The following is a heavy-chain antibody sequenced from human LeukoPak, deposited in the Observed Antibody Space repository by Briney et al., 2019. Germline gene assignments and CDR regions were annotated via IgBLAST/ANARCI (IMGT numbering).Heavy chain of an antibody. Sequence: GESLKISCKGSGYSFTSYWIGWVRQMPGKGLEWMGIIYPGDSDTRYGPSFQGQVTISADKSISTAYLQWSSLKASDTAMYYCARPADTAMVTPGYFDYWGQGTLVTVSS. D-gene: IGHD5-18*01. CDR2: IYPGDSDT. V-gene: IGHV5-51*01. CDR3: ARPADTAMVTPGYFDY. CDR1: GYSFTSYW. J-gene: IGHJ4*02.